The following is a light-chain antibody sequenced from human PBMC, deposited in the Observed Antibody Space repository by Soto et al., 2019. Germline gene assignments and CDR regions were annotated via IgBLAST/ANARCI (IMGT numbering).Light chain of an antibody. Sequence: EIVMTQSPATLSVSPGERSTLSCRASQIVCSNLAWYQQKPGQAPRLLIYGASSRATGIPARFSGSGSGTEFTLTISSLQSEDFAVFYCQHYDNWPLTFGRGTRLEIK. CDR3: QHYDNWPLT. CDR2: GAS. V-gene: IGKV3-15*01. J-gene: IGKJ5*01. CDR1: QIVCSN.